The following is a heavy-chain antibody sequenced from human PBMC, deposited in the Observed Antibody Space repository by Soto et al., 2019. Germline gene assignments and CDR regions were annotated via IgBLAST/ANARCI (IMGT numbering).Heavy chain of an antibody. V-gene: IGHV4-31*03. D-gene: IGHD3-9*01. J-gene: IGHJ4*02. CDR2: IYDSVNT. CDR1: GDSLSSGGHY. CDR3: ARVDHRGYFAILTDY. Sequence: KSSETLSLTCTVSGDSLSSGGHYWSWIRQHPGKGLEWIGHIYDSVNTYYSPSLRSRVTISAGMSKNQFSLNLRSVTAADTAVYYCARVDHRGYFAILTDYWGQGTLVTVSS.